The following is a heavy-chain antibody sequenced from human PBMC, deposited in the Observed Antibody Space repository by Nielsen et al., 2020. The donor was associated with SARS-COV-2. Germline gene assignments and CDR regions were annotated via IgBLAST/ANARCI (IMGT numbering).Heavy chain of an antibody. CDR3: ARKKLGRFDAFDI. D-gene: IGHD7-27*01. J-gene: IGHJ3*02. Sequence: ASVKVSCKASGYTFTGYYMHWVRQAPGQGLEWMGWINPNSGGTNYAQKFQGWVTMTRDTSISTAYMELSRLRSDDTAVYYCARKKLGRFDAFDIWGQGTMVTVSS. V-gene: IGHV1-2*04. CDR2: INPNSGGT. CDR1: GYTFTGYY.